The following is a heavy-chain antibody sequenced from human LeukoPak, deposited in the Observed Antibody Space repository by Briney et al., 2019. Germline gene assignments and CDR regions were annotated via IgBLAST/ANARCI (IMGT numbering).Heavy chain of an antibody. CDR3: ARDRAAVSWFDP. CDR1: GVSISTNY. CDR2: IYYSGSA. Sequence: SETLSLTCTVSGVSISTNYWSWIRQPPGKGLEWIGYIYYSGSAIYNPSLKGRATISMDTSQNQFSLNLTSVTAADPAVYCCARDRAAVSWFDPWGQGTLVTVSS. D-gene: IGHD6-13*01. J-gene: IGHJ5*02. V-gene: IGHV4-59*01.